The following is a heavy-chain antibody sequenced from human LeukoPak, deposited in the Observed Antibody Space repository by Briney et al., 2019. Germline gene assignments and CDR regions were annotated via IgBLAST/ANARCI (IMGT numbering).Heavy chain of an antibody. V-gene: IGHV4-34*01. CDR2: INNGGST. D-gene: IGHD4-11*01. CDR3: AREDYSNFEYYMDD. J-gene: IGHJ6*03. Sequence: SETLSLTCAVYGGSFSGYYWSWIRQPPGKGLEWIGEINNGGSTNYNPSRKGRVTISVDTSKNHFSLKLSSVTATDPAVYSCAREDYSNFEYYMDDWGKGTTVTVSS. CDR1: GGSFSGYY.